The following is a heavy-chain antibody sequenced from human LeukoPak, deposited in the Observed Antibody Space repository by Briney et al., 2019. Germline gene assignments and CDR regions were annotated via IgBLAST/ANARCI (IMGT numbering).Heavy chain of an antibody. CDR1: GGSISSSSYY. D-gene: IGHD3-3*01. CDR3: ARTPPRITIFGVARGGDAFDI. CDR2: IYYRGNT. V-gene: IGHV4-39*07. J-gene: IGHJ3*02. Sequence: SETLSLTCTVSGGSISSSSYYWGWIRQPPGKGLEWIGSIYYRGNTYYNPSLKSRVTISLDTSKNKFSLKLSSVTAADTAVYYCARTPPRITIFGVARGGDAFDIWGQGTMVTVSS.